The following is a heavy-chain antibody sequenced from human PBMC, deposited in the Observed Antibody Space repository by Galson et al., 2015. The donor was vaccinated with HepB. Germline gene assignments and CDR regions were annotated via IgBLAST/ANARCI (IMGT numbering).Heavy chain of an antibody. Sequence: SLRLSCAVSGFTFSGSAMHWVRQASGKGLEWVGRIRSKANNYAPSYAASVEGRFTISRDDSKNTAYLQVNSLKTEDTAVYYCTVDTAGAGDYWGQGTLVTVSS. V-gene: IGHV3-73*01. J-gene: IGHJ4*02. CDR3: TVDTAGAGDY. D-gene: IGHD1-26*01. CDR2: IRSKANNYAP. CDR1: GFTFSGSA.